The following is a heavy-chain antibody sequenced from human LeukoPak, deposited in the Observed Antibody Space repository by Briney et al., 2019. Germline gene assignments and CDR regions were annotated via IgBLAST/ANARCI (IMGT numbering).Heavy chain of an antibody. CDR2: IYTSGST. D-gene: IGHD3-10*01. V-gene: IGHV4-61*02. J-gene: IGHJ3*02. Sequence: SETLSLTCTVSGGSISSGSYYWSWIRQPAGTGLEWIGRIYTSGSTNYNPSLKSRVTISVDTSKNQFSLKLSSVTAADTAVYYCARITMVRGVTSRDAFDIWGQGTMVTVSS. CDR3: ARITMVRGVTSRDAFDI. CDR1: GGSISSGSYY.